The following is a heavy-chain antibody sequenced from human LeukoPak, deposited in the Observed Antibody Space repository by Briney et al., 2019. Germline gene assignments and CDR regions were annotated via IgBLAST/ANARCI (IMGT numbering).Heavy chain of an antibody. CDR3: QSRYLEWLLDY. Sequence: SETLSLTCTVSGGSISSSSYYWGWIRQPPGKGLEWIGSIYYSGNIYYNPSLKSRFTIFVDTSKNQFSLKLSSVTAADTAVYYCQSRYLEWLLDYWGQGTLVTVSS. D-gene: IGHD3-3*01. V-gene: IGHV4-39*01. CDR2: IYYSGNI. J-gene: IGHJ4*02. CDR1: GGSISSSSYY.